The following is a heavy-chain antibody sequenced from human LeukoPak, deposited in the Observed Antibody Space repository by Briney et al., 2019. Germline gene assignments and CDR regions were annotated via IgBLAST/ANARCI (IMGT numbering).Heavy chain of an antibody. CDR1: GYSFTSYW. Sequence: PGESLKISCKGSGYSFTSYWIGWVRQMPGKGLEWMGIIYPGDSDTRYSPSLQGQVTISADKSISTAYLQWSSLKASDTAMYYCARRYYGSGSGYYFDYWGQGTLVTVSS. CDR3: ARRYYGSGSGYYFDY. CDR2: IYPGDSDT. V-gene: IGHV5-51*01. J-gene: IGHJ4*02. D-gene: IGHD3-10*01.